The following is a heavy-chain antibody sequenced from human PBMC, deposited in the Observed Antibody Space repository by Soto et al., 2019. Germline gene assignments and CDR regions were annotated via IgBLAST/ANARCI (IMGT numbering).Heavy chain of an antibody. CDR1: GFTFSHFG. J-gene: IGHJ6*02. V-gene: IGHV3-30*18. Sequence: GASLRLSCAASGFTFSHFGMHWVRQAPGKGLEWMTSVSYDGTNKYYADSVKGRFTISRDYSANKLYLQMNSLTAEDTAVYYCAKDRGYQLPWGMDVWGQGTAVTV. CDR2: VSYDGTNK. D-gene: IGHD2-2*01. CDR3: AKDRGYQLPWGMDV.